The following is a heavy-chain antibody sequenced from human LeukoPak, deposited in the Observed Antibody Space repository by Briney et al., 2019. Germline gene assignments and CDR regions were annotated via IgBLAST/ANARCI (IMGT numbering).Heavy chain of an antibody. V-gene: IGHV3-53*01. J-gene: IGHJ3*02. D-gene: IGHD3-22*01. Sequence: GGSLRLSCGASGFTVSSTHMVWVRESPGRGVEWVSVTYTGGNSYYAGSVQGRFIISRDISKNTLYLQMNNLRAEDSALYYCARGGRGSAAVVAPRSFDIWGQGTMVTVSS. CDR1: GFTVSSTH. CDR2: TYTGGNS. CDR3: ARGGRGSAAVVAPRSFDI.